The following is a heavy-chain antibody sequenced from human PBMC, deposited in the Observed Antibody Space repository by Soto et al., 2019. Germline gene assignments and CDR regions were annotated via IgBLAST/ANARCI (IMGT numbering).Heavy chain of an antibody. CDR2: INPSGGST. J-gene: IGHJ3*02. Sequence: ASVKVSCKASGYTFTSYDINWVRQATGQGLEWMGIINPSGGSTSYAQKFQGRVTMTRDTSTSTVYMELSSLRSEDTAVYYCASSLTDSTRGSGFDIWGQGTMVTVSS. D-gene: IGHD3-16*01. V-gene: IGHV1-46*01. CDR3: ASSLTDSTRGSGFDI. CDR1: GYTFTSYD.